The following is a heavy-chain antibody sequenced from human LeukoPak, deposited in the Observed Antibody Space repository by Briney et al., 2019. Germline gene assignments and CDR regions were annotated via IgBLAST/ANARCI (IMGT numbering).Heavy chain of an antibody. D-gene: IGHD2-2*01. V-gene: IGHV1-24*01. J-gene: IGHJ6*02. Sequence: APVRVSCKVSGYTLSELSMHWVRQAPGKGLERIGGFDPEDGETIYAQKFQGRVTMTEDTSTYTAYMELSSLRSEDTAVYYCATEVVVVPAAMVYYYGMDVWGQGTTVTVSS. CDR2: FDPEDGET. CDR3: ATEVVVVPAAMVYYYGMDV. CDR1: GYTLSELS.